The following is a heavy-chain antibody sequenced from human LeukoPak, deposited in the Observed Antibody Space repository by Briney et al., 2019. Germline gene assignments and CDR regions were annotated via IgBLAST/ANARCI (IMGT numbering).Heavy chain of an antibody. J-gene: IGHJ4*02. V-gene: IGHV4-39*01. CDR1: GGSISSSSYY. CDR2: IYYSGST. D-gene: IGHD3-3*02. Sequence: PSETLSLTCTVSGGSISSSSYYWGWIRQPPGKGLEWIGSIYYSGSTYYNPSLKSRVTISVDTSKNQFSLKLSSVTAADTAVYYCARSRVLLASCDYWGQGTLVTVSS. CDR3: ARSRVLLASCDY.